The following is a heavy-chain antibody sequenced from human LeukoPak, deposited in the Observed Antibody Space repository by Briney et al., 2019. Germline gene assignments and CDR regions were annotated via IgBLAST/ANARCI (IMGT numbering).Heavy chain of an antibody. CDR3: ARPQQGGTTRSHGLDV. Sequence: GGSLRLSCAASGFTFSNSWMQWVRQVPGKGLVWVSRINTDGTSTNYADSVRGRFIISRDNAKNTLYLQMNSLRAEDTAVYYCARPQQGGTTRSHGLDVWGQGTTVTVSS. CDR2: INTDGTST. V-gene: IGHV3-74*01. CDR1: GFTFSNSW. D-gene: IGHD2-2*01. J-gene: IGHJ6*02.